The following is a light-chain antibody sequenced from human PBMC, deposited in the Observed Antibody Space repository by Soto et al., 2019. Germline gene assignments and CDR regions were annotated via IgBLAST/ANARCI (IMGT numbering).Light chain of an antibody. CDR2: AAS. V-gene: IGKV1-39*01. CDR1: QSISSY. CDR3: QQRYSTPPT. J-gene: IGKJ1*01. Sequence: DIQMTQSPSSLSASVGDRVTITCRASQSISSYLNWYQQKPGKAPKLLIYAASSLQSGVPSRFSGSGSGTDFTLIISSLQPEDFATYYCQQRYSTPPTFGQGTKVDI.